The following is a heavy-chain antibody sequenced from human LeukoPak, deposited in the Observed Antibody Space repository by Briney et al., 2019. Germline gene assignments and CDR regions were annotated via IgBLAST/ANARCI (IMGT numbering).Heavy chain of an antibody. CDR2: IRYDGSNK. Sequence: PGGSLRPSCAASGFTFSSYGMHWVRQAPGKGLEWVAFIRYDGSNKYYADSVKGRFTISRDNSKNTLYLQMNSLRAEDTAVYYCAKDRIAVAGSLDYWGQGTLVTVSS. CDR1: GFTFSSYG. D-gene: IGHD6-19*01. J-gene: IGHJ4*02. CDR3: AKDRIAVAGSLDY. V-gene: IGHV3-30*02.